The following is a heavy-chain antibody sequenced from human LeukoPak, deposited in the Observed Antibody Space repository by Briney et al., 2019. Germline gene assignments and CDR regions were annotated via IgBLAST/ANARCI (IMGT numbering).Heavy chain of an antibody. CDR1: VYTLTELS. CDR3: ATEARWNYYGSGSYQNWFDP. D-gene: IGHD3-10*01. V-gene: IGHV1-24*01. J-gene: IGHJ5*02. CDR2: FDPEDGET. Sequence: ASVKVSCRVSVYTLTELSMHWVRQAPGKGLEWMGGFDPEDGETIYAQKFQGRVTMTEDTSTDTAYMELSSLRSEDTAVYYCATEARWNYYGSGSYQNWFDPWGQGTLVTVSS.